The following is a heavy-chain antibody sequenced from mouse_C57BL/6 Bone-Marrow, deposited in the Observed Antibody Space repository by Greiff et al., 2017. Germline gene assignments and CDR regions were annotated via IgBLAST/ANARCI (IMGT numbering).Heavy chain of an antibody. V-gene: IGHV6-6*01. J-gene: IGHJ2*01. D-gene: IGHD3-2*02. Sequence: EVKLQESGGGLVQPGGSMKLSCAASGFTFSDAWMDWVRQSPEKGLEWVAEIRNKANNHATYYAESVKGRFTISRDDSKSSVYLQMNSLRAEDTGIYYCTREAAQATFDYWGQGTTLTVSS. CDR2: IRNKANNHAT. CDR1: GFTFSDAW. CDR3: TREAAQATFDY.